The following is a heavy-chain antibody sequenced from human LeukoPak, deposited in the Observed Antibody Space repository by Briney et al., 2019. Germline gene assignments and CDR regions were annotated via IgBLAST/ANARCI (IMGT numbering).Heavy chain of an antibody. CDR3: ARGDLLLDY. V-gene: IGHV4-59*01. CDR1: GDSISNYH. Sequence: PSETLSLTCIVSGDSISNYHWSWIRQPPGKGLQWIGYIYYSRSTNYNPSLKSRVTISVDTSNNHFSLKLSSVTAADTAVYYCARGDLLLDYWGQGALVTVSS. CDR2: IYYSRST. J-gene: IGHJ4*02. D-gene: IGHD2-15*01.